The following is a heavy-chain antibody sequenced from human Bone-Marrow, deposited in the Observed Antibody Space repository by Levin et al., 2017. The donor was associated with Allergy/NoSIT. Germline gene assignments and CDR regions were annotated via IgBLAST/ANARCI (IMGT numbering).Heavy chain of an antibody. CDR1: GFTFDDYA. V-gene: IGHV3-9*01. CDR2: ISWNSGSI. Sequence: GGSLRLSCAASGFTFDDYAMHWVRQAPGKGLEWVSGISWNSGSIGYADSVKGRFTISRDNAKNSLYLQMNSLRAEDTALYYCAKDMYSSGWYVLPSFDYWGQGTLVTVSS. CDR3: AKDMYSSGWYVLPSFDY. J-gene: IGHJ4*02. D-gene: IGHD6-19*01.